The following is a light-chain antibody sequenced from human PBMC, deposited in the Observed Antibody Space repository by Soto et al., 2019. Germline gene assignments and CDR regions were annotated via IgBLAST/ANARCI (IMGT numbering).Light chain of an antibody. Sequence: DIQMTPSPSSLSASVGERVTITCQASQDINNYLNWYQQKPGKAPKLLLRDASTLETGVPSRFSGSGSGTDFTFTISSLQSEDIGTYFCQHYDRLPLTFGGGTKVEIK. CDR2: DAS. V-gene: IGKV1-33*01. CDR1: QDINNY. CDR3: QHYDRLPLT. J-gene: IGKJ4*01.